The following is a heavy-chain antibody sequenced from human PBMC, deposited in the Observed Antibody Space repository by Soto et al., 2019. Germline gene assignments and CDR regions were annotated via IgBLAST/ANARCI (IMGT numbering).Heavy chain of an antibody. V-gene: IGHV3-30*03. J-gene: IGHJ4*02. D-gene: IGHD1-7*01. Sequence: GGSLRLSCAASGFTFSSFGMNWVRQAPGKGLEWVAVISYDGSNKYYADSVKGRFTISRDNSKNTLYLQMNSLRVEDTAVYYCASGNYHDSFDYWGQGTLVTSPQ. CDR3: ASGNYHDSFDY. CDR1: GFTFSSFG. CDR2: ISYDGSNK.